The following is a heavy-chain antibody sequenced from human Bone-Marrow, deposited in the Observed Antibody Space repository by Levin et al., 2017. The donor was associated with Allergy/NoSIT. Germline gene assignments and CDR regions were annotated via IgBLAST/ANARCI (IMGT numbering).Heavy chain of an antibody. CDR1: GGSFSSHI. J-gene: IGHJ1*01. CDR3: ARGEKDYETYLTLLEYFQH. V-gene: IGHV1-69*08. CDR2: IIPILGAA. D-gene: IGHD4-17*01. Sequence: GGSLRLSCKASGGSFSSHIINWVRQAPGQGLEWMGGIIPILGAANYAQKFQGRATITADKATSTAYLELRSLRSEDTAVYYCARGEKDYETYLTLLEYFQHWGQGTLVTVSS.